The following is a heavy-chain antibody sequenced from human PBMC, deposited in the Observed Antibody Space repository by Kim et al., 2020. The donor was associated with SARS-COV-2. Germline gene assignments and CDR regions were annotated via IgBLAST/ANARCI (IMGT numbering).Heavy chain of an antibody. D-gene: IGHD3-10*01. CDR1: GGTFSSYA. V-gene: IGHV1-69*04. CDR2: IIPILGIA. J-gene: IGHJ5*02. CDR3: AIYGSGSYYIAYNWFDP. Sequence: SVKVSCKASGGTFSSYAISWVRQAPGQGLEWMGRIIPILGIANYAQKFQGRVTITADKSTSTAYMELSSLRSEDTAVYYCAIYGSGSYYIAYNWFDPWGQGTLVTVSS.